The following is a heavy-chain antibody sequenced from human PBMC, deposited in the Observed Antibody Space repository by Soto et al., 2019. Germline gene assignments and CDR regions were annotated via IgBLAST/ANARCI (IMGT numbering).Heavy chain of an antibody. J-gene: IGHJ4*02. V-gene: IGHV1-46*01. CDR1: GYTFTTYL. Sequence: QVQLVQSAAEVRKPGASVKVSCRTSGYTFTTYLMHWVRQAPGQGPEWMGILNPTAGRTSYSQKFQGRVTMTSDASTSTAYMELTDARSDDRAVYYSGRSLRGGLTVVTPGYWGQRTLVTAS. CDR3: GRSLRGGLTVVTPGY. CDR2: LNPTAGRT. D-gene: IGHD3-9*01.